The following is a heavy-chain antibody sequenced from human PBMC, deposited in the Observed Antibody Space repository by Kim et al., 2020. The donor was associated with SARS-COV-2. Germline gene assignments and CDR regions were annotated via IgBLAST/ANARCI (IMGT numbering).Heavy chain of an antibody. CDR2: ISGSGGST. Sequence: GGSLRLSCAASGFTFSSYAMSWVRQAPGKGLEWVSAISGSGGSTYYADSVKGRFTISRDNSKNTLYLQMNSLRAEDTAVYYCAKSYYYDSSGSRTLFDYWDQGALVTVSS. CDR3: AKSYYYDSSGSRTLFDY. D-gene: IGHD3-22*01. V-gene: IGHV3-23*01. CDR1: GFTFSSYA. J-gene: IGHJ4*02.